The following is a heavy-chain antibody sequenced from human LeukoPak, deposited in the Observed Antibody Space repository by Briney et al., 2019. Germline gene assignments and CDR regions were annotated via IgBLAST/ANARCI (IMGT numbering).Heavy chain of an antibody. CDR1: GGSISSGYYY. V-gene: IGHV4-61*01. CDR3: ARVYYSSSYDYWYFNL. Sequence: SETLSLTCAVSGGSISSGYYYWSWIRQPPGKGLEWIGYIYYSGNTNYNPSLKSRLTTSIDTSKNQFSLKLSSVTAADTAVYYCARVYYSSSYDYWYFNLWGRGTLVTVSS. CDR2: IYYSGNT. J-gene: IGHJ2*01. D-gene: IGHD6-13*01.